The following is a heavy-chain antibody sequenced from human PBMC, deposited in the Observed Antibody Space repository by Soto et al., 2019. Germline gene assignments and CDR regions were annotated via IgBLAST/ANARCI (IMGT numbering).Heavy chain of an antibody. D-gene: IGHD3-22*01. J-gene: IGHJ3*02. CDR3: ARVIGGTYYYDSSGIRGYAFDI. CDR2: INAGNGNT. CDR1: GCTVASYA. Sequence: ASVKVFWKSDGCTVASYAIYWVRPAPEKKLEWMGWINAGNGNTKYSQKFQGRVTITRDTSASTAYMELSSLRSEDTAVYYCARVIGGTYYYDSSGIRGYAFDIWGQGTMVTVSS. V-gene: IGHV1-3*01.